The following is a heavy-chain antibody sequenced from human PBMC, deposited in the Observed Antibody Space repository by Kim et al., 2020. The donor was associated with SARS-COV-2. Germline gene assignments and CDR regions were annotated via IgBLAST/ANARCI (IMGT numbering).Heavy chain of an antibody. D-gene: IGHD4-17*01. Sequence: GGSLRLSCAASGFTFSSYGMHWVRQAPGKGLEWVAVIWYDGSNKYYADSVKGRFTISRDNSKNTLYLQMNSLRAEDTAVYYCAKDRLSKGADYGDLDYWGQGTLVTVSS. CDR2: IWYDGSNK. CDR1: GFTFSSYG. V-gene: IGHV3-33*06. J-gene: IGHJ4*02. CDR3: AKDRLSKGADYGDLDY.